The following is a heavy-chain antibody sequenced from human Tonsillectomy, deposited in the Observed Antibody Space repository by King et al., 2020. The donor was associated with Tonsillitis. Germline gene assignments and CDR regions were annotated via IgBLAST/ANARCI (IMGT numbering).Heavy chain of an antibody. D-gene: IGHD6-19*01. V-gene: IGHV3-48*03. Sequence: VQLVESGGGLVQPGGSLRLSCAASGFTFSSYEMNWVRQAPGKGLEWVSSITGSDSTIYYADSVKGRFTISRDNAKNSLYLQMNSLRAEDTAIYYCARALPDSSGWWTDYWGQGTLVTVSS. CDR1: GFTFSSYE. J-gene: IGHJ4*02. CDR3: ARALPDSSGWWTDY. CDR2: ITGSDSTI.